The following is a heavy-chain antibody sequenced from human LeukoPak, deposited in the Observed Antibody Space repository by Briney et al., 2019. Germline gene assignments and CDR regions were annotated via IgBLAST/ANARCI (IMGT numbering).Heavy chain of an antibody. J-gene: IGHJ4*02. CDR1: GFTVNSNY. CDR2: LYSGGST. CDR3: AKESGKFDY. V-gene: IGHV3-53*05. Sequence: GGSLRLSCAVSGFTVNSNYMSWVRQAPGKGLEWVSVLYSGGSTYYADSVKGRFSISRDNSKNSLYLEMNSLRTEDAAMYYCAKESGKFDYWGQGTLVAVSS.